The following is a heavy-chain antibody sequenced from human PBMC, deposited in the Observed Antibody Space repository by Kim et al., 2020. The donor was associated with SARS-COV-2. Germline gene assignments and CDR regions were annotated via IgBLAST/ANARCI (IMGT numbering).Heavy chain of an antibody. CDR3: AREYWAAGLVVVGSNWFDP. CDR1: GGSISSSSYY. V-gene: IGHV4-39*07. J-gene: IGHJ5*02. D-gene: IGHD2-15*01. CDR2: IYYSGST. Sequence: SETLSLTCTVSGGSISSSSYYWGWIRQPPGKGLEWIGSIYYSGSTYYNPSLKSRVTISVDTSKNQFSLKLSSVTAADTAVYYCAREYWAAGLVVVGSNWFDPWGQGTLVTVSS.